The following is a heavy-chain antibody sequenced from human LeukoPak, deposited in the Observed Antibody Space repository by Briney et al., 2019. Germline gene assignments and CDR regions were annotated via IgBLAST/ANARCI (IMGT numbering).Heavy chain of an antibody. CDR3: ASPGSLGDY. Sequence: PSEALSLTCTVSGGSISSSSYYWGWIRQPPGKGLEWIGSIYYSGSTYYNPSLKSRVTISVDTSKNQFSLELSSVTAADTAVYYCASPGSLGDYWGQGTLVTVSS. V-gene: IGHV4-39*01. J-gene: IGHJ4*02. CDR1: GGSISSSSYY. D-gene: IGHD3-16*01. CDR2: IYYSGST.